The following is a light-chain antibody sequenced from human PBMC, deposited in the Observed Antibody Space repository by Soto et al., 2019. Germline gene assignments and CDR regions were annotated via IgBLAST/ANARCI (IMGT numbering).Light chain of an antibody. CDR3: SSYTNSNTRQIV. J-gene: IGLJ1*01. CDR2: GVS. Sequence: CVRTQPASGSGSPGQSITISCTGTSSDVGGYNYVSWYQQHPGKAPKFMIYGVSNRPSGVSNRFSGSKSGNTASLTISGLQAEDEADYYCSSYTNSNTRQIVFGTGTKVTVL. CDR1: SSDVGGYNY. V-gene: IGLV2-14*01.